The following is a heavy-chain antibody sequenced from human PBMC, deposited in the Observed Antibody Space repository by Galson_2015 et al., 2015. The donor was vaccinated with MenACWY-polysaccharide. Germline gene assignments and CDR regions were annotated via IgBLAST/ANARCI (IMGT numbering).Heavy chain of an antibody. D-gene: IGHD1-26*01. V-gene: IGHV3-30*02. Sequence: SLRLSCAASGLILSSYGMHWVHQPPGKGLEWVAFIRYDGSEKYYAESVRGRFTISSDFSKNTLYLQMNSLRSEDTAVYYCAISEASGSYFGGYFQHCGQGTLVTVSS. CDR3: AISEASGSYFGGYFQH. CDR1: GLILSSYG. CDR2: IRYDGSEK. J-gene: IGHJ1*01.